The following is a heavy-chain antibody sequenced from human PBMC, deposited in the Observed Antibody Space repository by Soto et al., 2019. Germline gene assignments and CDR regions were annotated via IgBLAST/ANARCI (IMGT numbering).Heavy chain of an antibody. Sequence: PSETLSLTCTVSGGSISSSSYYWGWIRQPPGKGLEWIGSIYYSGSTYYNPSLKSRVTISVDTSKNQFSLKLSSVTAADTAVYYCARSPLLDNCSSTSCYSVPGLFDPWGQGTLVTVSS. CDR2: IYYSGST. D-gene: IGHD2-2*01. CDR3: ARSPLLDNCSSTSCYSVPGLFDP. V-gene: IGHV4-39*01. CDR1: GGSISSSSYY. J-gene: IGHJ5*02.